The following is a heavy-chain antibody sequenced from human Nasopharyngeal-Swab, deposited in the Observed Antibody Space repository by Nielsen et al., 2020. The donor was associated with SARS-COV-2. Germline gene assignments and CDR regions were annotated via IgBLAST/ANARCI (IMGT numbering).Heavy chain of an antibody. CDR2: IYSGGST. D-gene: IGHD5-12*01. Sequence: GESLKISCAASGFTVSSNYMNWVRQAPGKGLEWVSVIYSGGSTYYADSVKGRFTISRHISRNTLYLQMNSLRAEDTAVYFCARGGSGYDPLDYWGQGTLVTVPS. J-gene: IGHJ4*02. CDR3: ARGGSGYDPLDY. CDR1: GFTVSSNY. V-gene: IGHV3-53*04.